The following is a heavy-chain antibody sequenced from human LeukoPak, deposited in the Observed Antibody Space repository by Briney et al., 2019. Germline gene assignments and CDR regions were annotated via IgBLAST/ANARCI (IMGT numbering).Heavy chain of an antibody. CDR2: INSDGSST. CDR1: GFTFSSYW. V-gene: IGHV3-74*01. CDR3: ARDPHSYSGYDRFDY. D-gene: IGHD5-12*01. J-gene: IGHJ4*02. Sequence: PGGSLRLSCAASGFTFSSYWMHWVRQAPGKGLVWVSRINSDGSSTSYADSVKGRFTISRDNARNTLYLQMNSLRAEDTAVYYCARDPHSYSGYDRFDYWGQGTLVTVSS.